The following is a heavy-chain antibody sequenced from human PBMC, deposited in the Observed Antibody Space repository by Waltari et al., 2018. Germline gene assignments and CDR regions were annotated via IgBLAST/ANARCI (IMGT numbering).Heavy chain of an antibody. V-gene: IGHV3-74*01. CDR2: SNRDGNKP. CDR3: ARASLL. J-gene: IGHJ2*01. CDR1: GFTFSSYW. Sequence: EVQLVESGGGLVQPGGSLRLSCAASGFTFSSYWMHWVRQAPGKGPVWFSSSNRDGNKPTYADSVKGRFTISRDNAKNTLYLQMNSLRAEDTAVYYCARASLLWGRGTLVTVSS.